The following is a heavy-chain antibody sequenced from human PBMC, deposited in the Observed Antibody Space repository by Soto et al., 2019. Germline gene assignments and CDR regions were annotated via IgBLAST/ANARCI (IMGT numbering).Heavy chain of an antibody. J-gene: IGHJ4*02. CDR1: GGSISSSSYY. CDR2: IYYSGST. Sequence: SETLSLTCTVSGGSISSSSYYWGWIRQPPGKGLEWIGYIYYSGSTNYNPSLKSRVTISVDTSKNQFSLKLSSVTAADTAVYYCARARIAAAGIAPFYFDYWGQGTLVTVSS. CDR3: ARARIAAAGIAPFYFDY. D-gene: IGHD6-13*01. V-gene: IGHV4-61*05.